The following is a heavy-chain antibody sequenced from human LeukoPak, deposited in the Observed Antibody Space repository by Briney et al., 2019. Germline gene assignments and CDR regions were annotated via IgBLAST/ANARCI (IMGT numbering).Heavy chain of an antibody. D-gene: IGHD1-26*01. V-gene: IGHV3-7*01. Sequence: GGSLRLSCAASGFTFSSYWMGWVRQAPGKGLEWVANIKQDGSEKYYVDSVKGRFTISRDNAKNSLYLQMNSLRAEDTAVYYCARDRWELNYYYYGMDVWGQGTTVTVSS. CDR3: ARDRWELNYYYYGMDV. J-gene: IGHJ6*02. CDR1: GFTFSSYW. CDR2: IKQDGSEK.